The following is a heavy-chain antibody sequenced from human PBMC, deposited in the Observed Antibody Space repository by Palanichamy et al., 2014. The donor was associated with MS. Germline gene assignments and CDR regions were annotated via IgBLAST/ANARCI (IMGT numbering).Heavy chain of an antibody. D-gene: IGHD6-19*01. V-gene: IGHV3-33*01. CDR1: GFTFSSYG. Sequence: QVQLVESGGGVVQPGRSLRLSCAASGFTFSSYGMHWVRQAPGKGLEWVAVIWYDGSNKYYADSVKGRFTISRDNSKNTLYLQMNSLRAEDTAVYYCARVQWLIYFDYWGQGTLVTVSS. J-gene: IGHJ4*02. CDR3: ARVQWLIYFDY. CDR2: IWYDGSNK.